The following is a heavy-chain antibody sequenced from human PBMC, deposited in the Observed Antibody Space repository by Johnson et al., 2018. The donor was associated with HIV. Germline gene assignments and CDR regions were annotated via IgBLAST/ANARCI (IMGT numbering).Heavy chain of an antibody. Sequence: VQLVESGGVVVQPGGSLRLSCAASGFTFDDYTMHWVRQAPGKGLEWVSLISWDGGSTYYADSVKGRFTISRDNSKNSLYLQMNSLRTEDTALYYCASYDFVSGNDAFDIWGQGTMVTVSS. J-gene: IGHJ3*02. CDR2: ISWDGGST. CDR1: GFTFDDYT. D-gene: IGHD3-3*01. CDR3: ASYDFVSGNDAFDI. V-gene: IGHV3-43*01.